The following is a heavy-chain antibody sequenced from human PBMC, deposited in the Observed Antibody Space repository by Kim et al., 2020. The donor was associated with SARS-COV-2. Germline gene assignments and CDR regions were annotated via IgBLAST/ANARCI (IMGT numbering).Heavy chain of an antibody. CDR1: GYTVTYSY. CDR2: IYSGADT. CDR3: AAEVFYYDGGYFNNYG. J-gene: IGHJ6*01. D-gene: IGHD3-22*01. Sequence: GGSLRLSCAASGYTVTYSYMGWVRQAPGKGLEWVSFIYSGADTNYAEAVEGRLIISRDHSKNTTLHQMNSMIGDEKTAYYCAAEVFYYDGGYFNNYG. V-gene: IGHV3-66*01.